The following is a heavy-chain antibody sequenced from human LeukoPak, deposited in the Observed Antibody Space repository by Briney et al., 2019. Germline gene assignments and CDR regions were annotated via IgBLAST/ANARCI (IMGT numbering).Heavy chain of an antibody. CDR3: AKEDYYGSGSYYKAPHY. V-gene: IGHV3-23*01. J-gene: IGHJ4*02. Sequence: GGSLRLSCAASGFTFSSYAMSWVRQAPGKGLEWVSAISGSGGSTYYADSVKGRFIISRDNSKNTLYLQMNSLRAEDTAVYYCAKEDYYGSGSYYKAPHYWGQGTLVTVSS. CDR2: ISGSGGST. D-gene: IGHD3-10*01. CDR1: GFTFSSYA.